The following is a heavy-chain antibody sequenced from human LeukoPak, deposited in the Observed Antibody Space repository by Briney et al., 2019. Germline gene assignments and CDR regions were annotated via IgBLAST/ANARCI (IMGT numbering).Heavy chain of an antibody. CDR1: GFSFSSYI. Sequence: PGRSLRLSCAASGFSFSSYIMHWVRQAPGKGLEWVAVISFDGTNKIYADSVKGQFTISRDNSKNTLYLQMNSLRDEDTAVYYCARDRPNCSSTSCYRYYFMDVWGKGTTVTVSS. V-gene: IGHV3-30-3*01. CDR2: ISFDGTNK. CDR3: ARDRPNCSSTSCYRYYFMDV. D-gene: IGHD2-2*02. J-gene: IGHJ6*03.